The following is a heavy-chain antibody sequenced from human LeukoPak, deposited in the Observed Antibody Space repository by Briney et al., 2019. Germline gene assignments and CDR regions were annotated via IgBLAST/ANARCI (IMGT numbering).Heavy chain of an antibody. CDR1: GYTFTSYD. D-gene: IGHD4-17*01. J-gene: IGHJ6*02. CDR2: MNPNSGNT. Sequence: GASVKVSRKASGYTFTSYDINWVRQATGQGLEWMGWMNPNSGNTGYAQKFQGRVTMTRNTSISTAYMELSSLRSEDTAVYYCARGDGDYYYYYGMDVWGQGTTVTVSS. V-gene: IGHV1-8*01. CDR3: ARGDGDYYYYYGMDV.